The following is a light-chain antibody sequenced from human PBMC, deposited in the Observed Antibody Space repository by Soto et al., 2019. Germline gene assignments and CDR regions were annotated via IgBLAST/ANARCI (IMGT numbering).Light chain of an antibody. V-gene: IGKV3-15*01. CDR2: GAS. CDR3: QHYNNWLPWT. J-gene: IGKJ1*01. CDR1: QSVSIN. Sequence: EIVMTQSPATLSVSPGERATLSCRASQSVSINLAWYQQKPGQAPRLLIYGASTRATGIPARFSGSGSGTEFTLTISSLQSEDFAVYYCQHYNNWLPWTFGPGTKVESK.